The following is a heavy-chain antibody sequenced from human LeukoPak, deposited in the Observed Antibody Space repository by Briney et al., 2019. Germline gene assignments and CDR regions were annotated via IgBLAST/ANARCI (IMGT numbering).Heavy chain of an antibody. CDR3: ARAPIAAASPFDS. Sequence: PSETLSLTCAVYGGSFSGFHWSWIRQPPGKGLEWIGEISHSGGSNYNPSLKSRVTMSVDTSKNQFSLRLRFVTAADTAVYYCARAPIAAASPFDSWGQGTLVTVSS. J-gene: IGHJ4*02. CDR1: GGSFSGFH. CDR2: ISHSGGS. D-gene: IGHD6-13*01. V-gene: IGHV4-34*01.